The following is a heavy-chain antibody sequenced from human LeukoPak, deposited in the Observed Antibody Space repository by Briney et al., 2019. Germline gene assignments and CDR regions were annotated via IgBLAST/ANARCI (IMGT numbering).Heavy chain of an antibody. J-gene: IGHJ6*03. D-gene: IGHD6-19*01. Sequence: SETLSLTCTVSGGSISSSSYYWSWIRQPPGKGLEWIGYIYYSGSTNYNPSLKSRVTISVDTSKNQFSLKLSSVTAADTAVYYCAKAGSGWYWGPYYYYYMDVWGKGTTVTVSS. V-gene: IGHV4-61*01. CDR2: IYYSGST. CDR1: GGSISSSSYY. CDR3: AKAGSGWYWGPYYYYYMDV.